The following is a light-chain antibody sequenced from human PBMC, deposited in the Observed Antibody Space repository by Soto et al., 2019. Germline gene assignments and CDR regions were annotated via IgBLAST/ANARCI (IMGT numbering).Light chain of an antibody. Sequence: DIQMTQSPSTPSASVGDRVTITCRASQSISSWLAWYQQKPGKAPKVLIYAASSLQSGVPSRFSGSGSGTEFTLTISSLQSEDFAVYYCQQYNNWPITFGRGTRLEIK. CDR1: QSISSW. CDR3: QQYNNWPIT. J-gene: IGKJ5*01. V-gene: IGKV1-5*01. CDR2: AAS.